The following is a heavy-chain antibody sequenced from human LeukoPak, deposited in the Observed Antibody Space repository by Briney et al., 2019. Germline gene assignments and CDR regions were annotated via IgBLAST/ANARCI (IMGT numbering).Heavy chain of an antibody. CDR3: ARGHHYDNHFDY. J-gene: IGHJ4*02. D-gene: IGHD3-22*01. Sequence: SETLSLTCTVSGGSISSYYWSWIRQPPGKGLEWIGYIYYSGSTNYNPSLKSRVTISVDTSKNQFSLKLSSVTAADTAVYYCARGHHYDNHFDYWGQGTLVTVSS. V-gene: IGHV4-59*01. CDR2: IYYSGST. CDR1: GGSISSYY.